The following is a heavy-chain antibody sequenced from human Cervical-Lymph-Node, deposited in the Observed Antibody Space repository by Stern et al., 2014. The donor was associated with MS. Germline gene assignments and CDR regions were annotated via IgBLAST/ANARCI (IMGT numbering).Heavy chain of an antibody. CDR2: IGSAGDT. CDR3: VRGGSSYSSFHFGS. J-gene: IGHJ4*01. CDR1: GFTFTSYD. D-gene: IGHD3-16*01. V-gene: IGHV3-13*01. Sequence: EVQLVESGGGLVQPGGSLRLSCAASGFTFTSYDMHWVRQATGKGLEWVSSIGSAGDTYYPGSVKGRFTISRENAKNSLYLQMNSLRAGDTALYYCVRGGSSYSSFHFGSWGQGTLVTVSS.